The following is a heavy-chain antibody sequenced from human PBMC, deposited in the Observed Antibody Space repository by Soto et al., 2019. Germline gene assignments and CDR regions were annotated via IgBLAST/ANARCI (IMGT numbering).Heavy chain of an antibody. CDR3: AKRAERAAAGTLDD. D-gene: IGHD6-13*01. Sequence: ASVKVSCKASGYTFTNFDINWVRQATGQRLEWMGWMNPNSGNTAYAQKFQGRVTMTRDTSIGTAYMELSGLRSEDSAMYYCAKRAERAAAGTLDDWGQGTLVTVSS. J-gene: IGHJ4*02. CDR2: MNPNSGNT. V-gene: IGHV1-8*01. CDR1: GYTFTNFD.